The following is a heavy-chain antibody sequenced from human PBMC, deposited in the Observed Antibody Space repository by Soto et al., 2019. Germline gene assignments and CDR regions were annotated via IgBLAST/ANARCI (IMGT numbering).Heavy chain of an antibody. CDR3: ASDTNDAFDI. CDR1: GGSFSGYY. Sequence: XXTLSLPFAVYGGSFSGYYWRWIRQPPGKGLEWIGEINHSGSTNYNPSLKSRVTISVDTSKNQFSLKLSSVTAADTAVYYCASDTNDAFDIWGQGTMVTVSS. CDR2: INHSGST. J-gene: IGHJ3*02. V-gene: IGHV4-34*01. D-gene: IGHD5-18*01.